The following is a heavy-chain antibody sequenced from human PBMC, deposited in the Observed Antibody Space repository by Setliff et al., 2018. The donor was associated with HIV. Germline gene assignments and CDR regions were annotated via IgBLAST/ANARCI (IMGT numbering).Heavy chain of an antibody. Sequence: PGESLKISCKGSGNSFTTYWIDWVRQMPGKGLEWMGIIYPGDSDTRYSPSFQGQVTISADKSITTAYLQWNSLKASDTAMYYCARRPVSDTFDVWGQGTMVTVSS. CDR2: IYPGDSDT. V-gene: IGHV5-51*01. J-gene: IGHJ3*01. CDR3: ARRPVSDTFDV. CDR1: GNSFTTYW.